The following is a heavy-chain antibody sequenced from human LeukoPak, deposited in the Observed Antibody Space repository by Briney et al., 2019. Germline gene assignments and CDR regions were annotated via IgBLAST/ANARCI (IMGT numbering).Heavy chain of an antibody. CDR1: GYSFTSYW. CDR2: IYPGDSDT. CDR3: ARQADWVMSPHYFDY. D-gene: IGHD3-16*01. Sequence: GESLKISCKGSGYSFTSYWIGWVRQMPGKGLEWMGIIYPGDSDTRYSPSFQGQVTISADKPISTAYLQWSSLKASDTAMYYCARQADWVMSPHYFDYWGQGTLVTVSS. V-gene: IGHV5-51*01. J-gene: IGHJ4*02.